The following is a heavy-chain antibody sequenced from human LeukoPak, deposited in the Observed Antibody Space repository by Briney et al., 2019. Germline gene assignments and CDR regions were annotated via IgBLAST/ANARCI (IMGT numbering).Heavy chain of an antibody. V-gene: IGHV4-61*02. Sequence: NPSETLSLTCTVSGGSISSGNYYWSWIRQPAGKGLEWIGRINTSEDTNYNPSLKSRVTISGDTSKNQFSLNLSSVTAADTAVYYCARVVLAGGLRTMDVWGKGTTVTISS. CDR3: ARVVLAGGLRTMDV. J-gene: IGHJ6*04. D-gene: IGHD6-19*01. CDR1: GGSISSGNYY. CDR2: INTSEDT.